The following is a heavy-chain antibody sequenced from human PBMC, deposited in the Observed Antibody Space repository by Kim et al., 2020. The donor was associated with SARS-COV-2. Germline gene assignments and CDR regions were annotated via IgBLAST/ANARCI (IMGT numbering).Heavy chain of an antibody. J-gene: IGHJ6*01. CDR1: GFTFSSYA. D-gene: IGHD3-16*02. V-gene: IGHV3-30-3*01. CDR3: ARDPMITFGGVIAIGYYY. Sequence: SLRLSCAASGFTFSSYAMHWVRQAPGKGLEWVAVISYDGSNKYYADSVKGRFTISRDNSKNTLYLQMNSLRAEDTAVYYCARDPMITFGGVIAIGYYY. CDR2: ISYDGSNK.